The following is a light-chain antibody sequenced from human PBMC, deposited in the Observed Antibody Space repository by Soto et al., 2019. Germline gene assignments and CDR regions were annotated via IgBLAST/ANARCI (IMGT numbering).Light chain of an antibody. J-gene: IGKJ2*01. CDR2: DAS. V-gene: IGKV3-20*01. Sequence: EIVLTQSPGTLSLSPGERATLSCRASQSVSSNYLAWYQQKPGQAPRLLIYDASSRATGIPDRFSGSGSGTDFTLTISRLEPEDFAVYYCQQYRMYTFGQGTKLEIK. CDR3: QQYRMYT. CDR1: QSVSSNY.